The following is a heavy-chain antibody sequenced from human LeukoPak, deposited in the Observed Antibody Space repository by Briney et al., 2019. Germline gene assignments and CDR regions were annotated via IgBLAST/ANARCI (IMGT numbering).Heavy chain of an antibody. V-gene: IGHV3-30*04. CDR1: GFTFSSYA. J-gene: IGHJ3*02. D-gene: IGHD7-27*01. CDR3: ARDNWGGAFDI. CDR2: VLYDGSKK. Sequence: GGSLRLSCAASGFTFSSYAMSWVRQAPGKGLEWVGVVLYDGSKKNNADSVKGRFTISRDNSKNMMYVQMNSLRPEDTALYYCARDNWGGAFDIWGQGTMVTVSS.